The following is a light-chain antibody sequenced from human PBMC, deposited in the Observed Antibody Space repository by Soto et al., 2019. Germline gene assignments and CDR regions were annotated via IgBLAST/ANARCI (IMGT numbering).Light chain of an antibody. CDR3: QQYGISPLFT. V-gene: IGKV3-20*01. Sequence: EIVLTQSPGTLSLSPGERATLPCRASQSVSSSYLAWYQQKPAQAPRLLIYGASSRATRIPDRFSGSGSGSDFTLTISRLEPEDFAVYYCQQYGISPLFTFGPGTKVDIK. J-gene: IGKJ3*01. CDR1: QSVSSSY. CDR2: GAS.